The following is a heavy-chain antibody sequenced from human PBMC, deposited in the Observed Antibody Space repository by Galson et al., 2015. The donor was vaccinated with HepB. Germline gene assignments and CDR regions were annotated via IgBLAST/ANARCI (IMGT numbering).Heavy chain of an antibody. J-gene: IGHJ4*02. CDR1: GFYFGVYG. CDR3: ARDLGAGKYFDH. Sequence: SLRLSCAASGFYFGVYGMHWLRQAPGKGPKWVAVIGHDGTYQKYGDSVKGRFTISRDNSENTLFLQMNSLRGEDTAVYYCARDLGAGKYFDHWGQGILVTVSS. V-gene: IGHV3-33*01. CDR2: IGHDGTYQ. D-gene: IGHD3-10*01.